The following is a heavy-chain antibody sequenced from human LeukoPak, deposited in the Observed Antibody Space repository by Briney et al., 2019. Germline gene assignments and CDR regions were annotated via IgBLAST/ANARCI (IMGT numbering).Heavy chain of an antibody. D-gene: IGHD1-26*01. CDR3: AKRQGAISGTYDYFDP. CDR1: GCSISGNY. CDR2: IHSDVYT. V-gene: IGHV4-4*09. J-gene: IGHJ5*02. Sequence: PSETLSLTCNVSGCSISGNYWSWIRQPPGQGLGWIAYIHSDVYTNYNPSLKSRVTISVDTSNNQFSLKVTSVTAADTAMYYCAKRQGAISGTYDYFDPWGQGALVTVSS.